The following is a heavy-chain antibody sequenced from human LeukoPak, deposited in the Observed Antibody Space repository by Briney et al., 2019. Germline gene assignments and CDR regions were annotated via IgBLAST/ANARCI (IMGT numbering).Heavy chain of an antibody. D-gene: IGHD3-10*01. CDR3: AKDFMHYGSGRPYYMDV. V-gene: IGHV3-48*01. CDR2: ISRSSSTI. Sequence: PGGSLRLSCAASGFTFSSYSMNWVRQAPGKGLEWVSYISRSSSTIFYADPVKGRFTISRDNSKNTVFLQMNSLRIEDTAMYYCAKDFMHYGSGRPYYMDVWGEGTTVIISS. J-gene: IGHJ6*03. CDR1: GFTFSSYS.